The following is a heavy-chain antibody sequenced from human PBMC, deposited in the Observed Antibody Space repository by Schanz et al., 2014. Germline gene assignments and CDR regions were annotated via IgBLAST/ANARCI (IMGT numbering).Heavy chain of an antibody. CDR3: AREVGLYDRGWFDP. D-gene: IGHD3-22*01. CDR1: GYTFTSYS. V-gene: IGHV1-69*09. Sequence: QVQLVQSGTEVKKPGASVKVSCKASGYTFTSYSMHWVRQAPGQGLEWMGWIIPILGIANYAQKFQGRVTITADRSTSTAYMELSSLRSEDTAVYYCAREVGLYDRGWFDPWGQGTLVTVSS. J-gene: IGHJ5*02. CDR2: IIPILGIA.